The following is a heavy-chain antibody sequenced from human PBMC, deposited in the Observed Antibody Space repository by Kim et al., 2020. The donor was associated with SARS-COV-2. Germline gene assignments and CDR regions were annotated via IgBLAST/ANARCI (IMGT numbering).Heavy chain of an antibody. CDR2: TSGEGGTT. D-gene: IGHD3-10*01. CDR3: VKTTMGRGGIFDH. J-gene: IGHJ4*02. CDR1: GFSFSSYA. Sequence: GGSLRLSCSASGFSFSSYAMYWVRQAPGKGLEHVSGTSGEGGTTMYAESVKGRFTISRDNSKNTLYLQMTSLRPEDTAVYYCVKTTMGRGGIFDHWGQGTLVTVSS. V-gene: IGHV3-64D*08.